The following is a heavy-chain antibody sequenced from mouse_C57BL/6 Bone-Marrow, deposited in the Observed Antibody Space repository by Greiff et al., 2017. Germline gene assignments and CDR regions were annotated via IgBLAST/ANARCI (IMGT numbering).Heavy chain of an antibody. CDR3: ARSLIYYDYDGDAMDY. CDR2: IHPNSGST. D-gene: IGHD2-4*01. J-gene: IGHJ4*01. CDR1: GYTFTSYW. V-gene: IGHV1-64*01. Sequence: QVQLQQPGAELVKPGASVKLSCKASGYTFTSYWMHWVKQRPGQGLEWIGMIHPNSGSTNYNEKFKSKATLTVDKSSSTAYMQLSSLTSEDSAVXYCARSLIYYDYDGDAMDYWGQGTSVTVSS.